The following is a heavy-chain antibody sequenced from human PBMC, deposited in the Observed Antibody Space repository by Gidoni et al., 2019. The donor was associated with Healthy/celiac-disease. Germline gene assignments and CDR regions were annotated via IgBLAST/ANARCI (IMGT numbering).Heavy chain of an antibody. CDR2: IYYSGST. D-gene: IGHD3-3*01. J-gene: IGHJ5*02. CDR1: GGSVRSGSYY. CDR3: ARAAYDFGLLAHPPRWFDP. Sequence: QVQLQESCPGLVKPSATLSLPCTVSGGSVRSGSYYWSWIRQPPGKGLEWIGYIYYSGSTNYNPSLKSRVTISVDTSKNQFSLKLSSVTAADTAVYYCARAAYDFGLLAHPPRWFDPWGQGTLVTVSS. V-gene: IGHV4-61*01.